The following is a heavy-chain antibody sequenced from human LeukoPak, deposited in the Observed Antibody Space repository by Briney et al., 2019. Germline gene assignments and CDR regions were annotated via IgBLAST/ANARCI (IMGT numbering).Heavy chain of an antibody. V-gene: IGHV3-23*01. Sequence: QAGGSLRLSCAASGFTFSSYGMSWVRQAPGKGLEWVSAISDSAGSTYYADSVKGRFTISRDNSKNTLYLQMNSLRAEDTAVYYCAKVGMVRYYYYYMDVWGKGTTVTISS. CDR3: AKVGMVRYYYYYMDV. D-gene: IGHD3-3*01. J-gene: IGHJ6*03. CDR1: GFTFSSYG. CDR2: ISDSAGST.